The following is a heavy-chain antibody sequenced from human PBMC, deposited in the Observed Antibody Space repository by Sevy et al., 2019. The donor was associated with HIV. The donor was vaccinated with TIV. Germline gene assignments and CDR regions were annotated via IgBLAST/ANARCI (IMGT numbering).Heavy chain of an antibody. J-gene: IGHJ2*01. CDR1: GFTFSSYS. D-gene: IGHD2-21*02. CDR3: ARGGYCGGDCYSGYFDL. CDR2: ISSSSSYI. Sequence: GESLKISCAASGFTFSSYSMNWVRQAPGKGLEWVSSISSSSSYIYYADSVKGRFTISRDNAKNSLYLQMNSLRAEDTAVYYCARGGYCGGDCYSGYFDLWGRGTLVTVSS. V-gene: IGHV3-21*01.